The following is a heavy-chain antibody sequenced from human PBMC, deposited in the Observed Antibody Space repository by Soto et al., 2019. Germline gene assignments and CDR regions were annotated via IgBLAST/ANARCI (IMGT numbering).Heavy chain of an antibody. Sequence: SETLSLTCTVSGGSISSSSYYWGWIRQPPGKGLEWIGGINHSGSTNYNPSLKSRVTISVDTSKNQFSLKLSSVTAADTAVYYCARVGVHSSGWYSRGTFDYWGQGTLVTVSS. J-gene: IGHJ4*02. CDR1: GGSISSSSYY. D-gene: IGHD6-19*01. CDR3: ARVGVHSSGWYSRGTFDY. V-gene: IGHV4-39*07. CDR2: INHSGST.